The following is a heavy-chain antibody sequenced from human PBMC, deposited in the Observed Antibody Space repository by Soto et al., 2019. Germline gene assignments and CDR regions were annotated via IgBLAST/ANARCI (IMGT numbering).Heavy chain of an antibody. D-gene: IGHD3-16*02. CDR1: GFSLSTSGVG. CDR3: AHLKNYDYVWGSYRLYNWFDP. V-gene: IGHV2-5*02. Sequence: GSGPTLVNPTQTLTLTCTFSGFSLSTSGVGVGWIRQPPGKALEWLALIYWDDDKRYSPSLKSRLTITKDTSKNQVVLTMTNMDPVDTATYYCAHLKNYDYVWGSYRLYNWFDPWGQGTLVTVSS. J-gene: IGHJ5*02. CDR2: IYWDDDK.